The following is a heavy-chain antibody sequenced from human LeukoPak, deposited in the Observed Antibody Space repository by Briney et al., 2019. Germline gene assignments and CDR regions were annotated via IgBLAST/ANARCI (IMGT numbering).Heavy chain of an antibody. CDR1: GGSISSSSYY. CDR2: ISYSGST. CDR3: ARSSYSSSWYRAKYYFDY. D-gene: IGHD6-13*01. Sequence: SETLSLTCTVSGGSISSSSYYWGWIRQPPGKGLEWIGSISYSGSTYYNPSLKSRVTISVDTSKNQFSLKLSSVTAADTAVYYCARSSYSSSWYRAKYYFDYWGQGTLVTVSS. V-gene: IGHV4-39*07. J-gene: IGHJ4*02.